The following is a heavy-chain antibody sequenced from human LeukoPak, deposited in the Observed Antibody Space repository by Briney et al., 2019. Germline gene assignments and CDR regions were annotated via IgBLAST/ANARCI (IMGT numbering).Heavy chain of an antibody. V-gene: IGHV4-34*01. J-gene: IGHJ6*02. CDR2: INHSGST. CDR3: ERTAYDMDV. CDR1: GGSFSGYY. Sequence: SETLSLTCAVYGGSFSGYYWSWIRQPPGKGLEWIGEINHSGSTNYNPSLKSRVTISVDTSKNQFSLKLSSVTAADTAVYFWERTAYDMDVWGQGTTVTVSS.